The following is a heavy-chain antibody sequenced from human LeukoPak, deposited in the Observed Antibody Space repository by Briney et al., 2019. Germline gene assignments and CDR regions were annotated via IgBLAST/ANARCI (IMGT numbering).Heavy chain of an antibody. V-gene: IGHV3-11*04. CDR3: ARGVTYYYDSSGYYYLDY. CDR1: GFTFSDYY. D-gene: IGHD3-22*01. CDR2: ISSSGSTI. J-gene: IGHJ4*02. Sequence: GGSLRLSCAASGFTFSDYYMSWIRQAPGKGLEWVSYISSSGSTIYYADSVKGRFTISRDNSKNTLYLQMNSLRAEDTAVYYCARGVTYYYDSSGYYYLDYWGQGTLVTVSS.